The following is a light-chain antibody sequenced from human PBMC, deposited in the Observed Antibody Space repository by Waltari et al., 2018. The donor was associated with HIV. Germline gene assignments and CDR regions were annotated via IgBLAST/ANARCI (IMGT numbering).Light chain of an antibody. CDR1: ATVNSNY. J-gene: IGKJ2*01. CDR2: GAS. Sequence: DIVLTQSPGTLSLSPGERATLSCWASATVNSNYLAWYQQKPGQASRLLIYGASSRATGIPDRFSGSGSGTGFTLTISRLESEDFAVYYCQQYGSSPGTFGQGTKLEIK. V-gene: IGKV3-20*01. CDR3: QQYGSSPGT.